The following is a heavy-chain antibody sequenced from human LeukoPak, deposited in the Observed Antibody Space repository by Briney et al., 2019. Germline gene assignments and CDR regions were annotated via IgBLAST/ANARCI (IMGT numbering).Heavy chain of an antibody. D-gene: IGHD6-6*01. J-gene: IGHJ5*02. V-gene: IGHV1-46*01. CDR3: ARVLSVGAARPLNWFDP. CDR2: INPSGGST. Sequence: ASVKVSCKASGYTFTSYYMHWVRQAPGQGLEWMGIINPSGGSTSYAQKFQGRVTMTRDTSTSTVYMELSSLRSEDTAVYYCARVLSVGAARPLNWFDPWGQGTLVTVSS. CDR1: GYTFTSYY.